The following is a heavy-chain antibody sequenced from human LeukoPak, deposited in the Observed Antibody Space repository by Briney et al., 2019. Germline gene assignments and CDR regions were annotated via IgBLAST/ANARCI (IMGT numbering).Heavy chain of an antibody. J-gene: IGHJ4*02. CDR3: AKDKDYGGNFYIDY. CDR2: VNWNGGST. CDR1: GFTFDDYG. Sequence: GGSLRLSCAASGFTFDDYGMSWVRQAPGKGLEWISGVNWNGGSTGYADSVKGRFTISRDNAKNSLYLQMNSLRAEDTALYYCAKDKDYGGNFYIDYWGQGTLVTVSS. V-gene: IGHV3-20*04. D-gene: IGHD4-23*01.